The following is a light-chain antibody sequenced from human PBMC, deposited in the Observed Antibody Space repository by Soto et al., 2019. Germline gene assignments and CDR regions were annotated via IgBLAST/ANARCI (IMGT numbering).Light chain of an antibody. J-gene: IGLJ3*02. Sequence: QSVLTQPPSVSGAPGQRVTISCTGSSSNIGAGYDVHWYQQHPGTAPKLLIYGNSNRPSGVPDRFSGSKSGTSASLAITGLQAEDEADYYCQSYDSSLGAGVFGGGTKVTVL. CDR3: QSYDSSLGAGV. CDR2: GNS. V-gene: IGLV1-40*01. CDR1: SSNIGAGYD.